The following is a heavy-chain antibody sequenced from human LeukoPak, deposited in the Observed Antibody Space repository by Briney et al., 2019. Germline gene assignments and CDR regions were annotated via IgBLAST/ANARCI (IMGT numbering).Heavy chain of an antibody. J-gene: IGHJ4*02. D-gene: IGHD2-15*01. CDR3: ARGGVVAAQIDY. CDR1: GGSLSGYY. V-gene: IGHV4-34*01. Sequence: SETLSLTCAVYGGSLSGYYWSWIRQPPGKGLEWIGEINHSGSTNYNPSLKSRVTISVDTSKNQFSLKLSSVTAADTAVYYCARGGVVAAQIDYWGQGTLVTVSS. CDR2: INHSGST.